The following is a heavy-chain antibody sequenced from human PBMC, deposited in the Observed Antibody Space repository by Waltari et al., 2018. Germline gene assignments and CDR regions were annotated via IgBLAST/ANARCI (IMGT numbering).Heavy chain of an antibody. CDR2: IRSKSLGGTR. J-gene: IGHJ4*02. CDR3: CRSLTVSGAKYYFDF. Sequence: EVQLVDSGGGLVQPGQSLTLSCTTSGFTFGDYAVTWVRQAPGKGLEWVGFIRSKSLGGTREFAASVKGRFSISRDDSRGVTFLQMNSLETGDTGVYYCCRSLTVSGAKYYFDFWGQGALVTVSS. D-gene: IGHD1-26*01. V-gene: IGHV3-49*04. CDR1: GFTFGDYA.